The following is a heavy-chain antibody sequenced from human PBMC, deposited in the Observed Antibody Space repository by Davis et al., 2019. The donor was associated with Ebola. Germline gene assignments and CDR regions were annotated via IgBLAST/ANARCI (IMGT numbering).Heavy chain of an antibody. J-gene: IGHJ4*02. D-gene: IGHD3-3*01. Sequence: AASVKVSCKASGYTFTSYGISWVRQAPGQGLEWMGWISAYNGNTNYAQKLQGRVTMTTDTSTSTAYMELRSPRSDDTAVYYCARGEGYYDFWSGSKQNDYWGQGTLVTVSS. CDR1: GYTFTSYG. V-gene: IGHV1-18*01. CDR3: ARGEGYYDFWSGSKQNDY. CDR2: ISAYNGNT.